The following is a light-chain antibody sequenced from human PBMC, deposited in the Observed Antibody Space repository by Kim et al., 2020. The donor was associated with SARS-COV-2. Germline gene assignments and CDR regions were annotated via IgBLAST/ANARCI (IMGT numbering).Light chain of an antibody. CDR2: AAS. V-gene: IGKV3-20*01. J-gene: IGKJ4*01. CDR3: QQYGTSNT. CDR1: QIAGSY. Sequence: EVVLTQSPGTLSLSPGERATLSCRASQIAGSYLAWYQQKPGQAPRLLIYAASNRAAGIPDRFSGSGSGTDFTLTISRLEPEDFAVYYCQQYGTSNTFGGGTQVEIK.